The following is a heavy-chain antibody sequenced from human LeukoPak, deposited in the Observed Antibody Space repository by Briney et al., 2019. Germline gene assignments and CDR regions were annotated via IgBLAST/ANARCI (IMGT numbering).Heavy chain of an antibody. CDR2: IYHSGST. CDR3: ARVPGRLVVLSSYYFDY. D-gene: IGHD3-22*01. CDR1: GGSISSSNW. J-gene: IGHJ4*02. V-gene: IGHV4-4*02. Sequence: SGTLSLTCAVSGGSISSSNWWSWVRQPPGKGLEWIGEIYHSGSTNYNPSLKSRVTISVDKSKNQFSLKLSSVTAADTAVYYCARVPGRLVVLSSYYFDYWGQGTLVTVSS.